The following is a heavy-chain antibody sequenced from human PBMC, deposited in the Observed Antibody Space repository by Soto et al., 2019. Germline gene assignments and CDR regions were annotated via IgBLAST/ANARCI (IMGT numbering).Heavy chain of an antibody. CDR2: LSGHNGNT. V-gene: IGHV1-18*04. CDR1: GYTLSNYG. J-gene: IGHJ4*02. Sequence: VQLVQSGAEVKKPGASVKVSCKASGYTLSNYGFTWVRQAPGQGLEWMGWLSGHNGNTNYAQKFQGRVTMTTDTSTSTSYMALRSLRSDDTAVYYCARIAYGANVFDNWGQGTLVTVSS. D-gene: IGHD4-17*01. CDR3: ARIAYGANVFDN.